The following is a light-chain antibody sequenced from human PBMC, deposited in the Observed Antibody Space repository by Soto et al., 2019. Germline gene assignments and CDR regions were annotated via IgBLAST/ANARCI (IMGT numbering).Light chain of an antibody. CDR2: GAI. J-gene: IGKJ2*01. CDR1: QTVSSTY. CDR3: QQYYT. V-gene: IGKV3-20*01. Sequence: VLTQSPGTLSLSPGERATLSCRASQTVSSTYLAWYQQKPGQAPRLVIYGAISRATGIPDRFSGSGSGSDFNFTISRLEPEDFAVYYCQQYYTFGQGTKLEI.